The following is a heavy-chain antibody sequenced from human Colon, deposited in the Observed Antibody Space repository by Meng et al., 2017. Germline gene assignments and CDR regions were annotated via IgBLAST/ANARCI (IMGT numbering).Heavy chain of an antibody. D-gene: IGHD6-19*01. CDR1: NDSMNRFD. CDR2: IHYSGKT. V-gene: IGHV4-59*01. CDR3: ARDRSSFSSGWYDY. Sequence: QVQLQESGPGLVQPSETLSLTCTVSNDSMNRFDWTWIRQPPGKGLEWIGYIHYSGKTNYNPSLKSRVTISLDTSKNQFSLSLTSVTAADTALYYCARDRSSFSSGWYDYWGQGTLVTVSS. J-gene: IGHJ4*02.